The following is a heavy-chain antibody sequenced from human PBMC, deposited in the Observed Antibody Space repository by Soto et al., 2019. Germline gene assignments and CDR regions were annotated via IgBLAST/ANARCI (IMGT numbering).Heavy chain of an antibody. J-gene: IGHJ4*02. CDR1: GGSISSGDYY. CDR2: IYYSGST. V-gene: IGHV4-30-2*01. CDR3: AAGGGLPWYY. D-gene: IGHD3-10*01. Sequence: SETLSLTCTVSGGSISSGDYYWSWIRQPPGKGLEWIGYIYYSGSTYYNPSLKSRVTISVDRSKNQFSLKLNSVTAADTAVYYCAAGGGLPWYYWGQGTLVTVSS.